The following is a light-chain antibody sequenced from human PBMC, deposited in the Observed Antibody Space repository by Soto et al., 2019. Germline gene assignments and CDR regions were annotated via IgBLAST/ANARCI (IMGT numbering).Light chain of an antibody. CDR1: SSDVGKYNT. CDR3: CSYAGSSTVV. CDR2: EGS. J-gene: IGLJ2*01. V-gene: IGLV2-23*01. Sequence: QSALTQPASVSGSPGQSITISCTGTSSDVGKYNTVSWYQQHPGKAPKLMIYEGSERPSGVSNRFSGSKSGNTASLTISGLQAEDEADYYCCSYAGSSTVVFGGGTKVTVL.